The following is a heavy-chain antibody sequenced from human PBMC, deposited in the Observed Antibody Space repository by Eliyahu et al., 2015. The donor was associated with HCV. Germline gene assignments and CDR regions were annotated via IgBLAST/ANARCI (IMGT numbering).Heavy chain of an antibody. Sequence: QERLEXSGGGXVQPGGSRRXSCXAXGFIFXDSVMHWGRQAPGQGVEGVAVIWYNGEKINYAXSVRGRFTISRDNSKKMVFLQLTSLRADDTDVYYCARGADRSGFSFDLWGQGALVTVST. D-gene: IGHD3-22*01. CDR1: GFIFXDSV. CDR2: IWYNGEKI. J-gene: IGHJ4*02. V-gene: IGHV3-33*03. CDR3: ARGADRSGFSFDL.